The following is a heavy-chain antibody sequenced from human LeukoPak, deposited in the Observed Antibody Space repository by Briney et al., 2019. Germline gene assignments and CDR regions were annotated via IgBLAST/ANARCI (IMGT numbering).Heavy chain of an antibody. Sequence: GGSLRLSCAASGFTFSSYSMNWVRQAPGKGLEWVSSISSSSSYIYYADSVKGRFTLSRDNAKNSLYLQMNSLRAEDTAVYHCARDLRGHSSGWYDYWGQGTLVTVSS. CDR3: ARDLRGHSSGWYDY. CDR2: ISSSSSYI. V-gene: IGHV3-21*01. CDR1: GFTFSSYS. J-gene: IGHJ4*02. D-gene: IGHD6-19*01.